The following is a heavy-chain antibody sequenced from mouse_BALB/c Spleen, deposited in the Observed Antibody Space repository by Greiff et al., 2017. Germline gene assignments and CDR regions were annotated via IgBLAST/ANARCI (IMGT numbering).Heavy chain of an antibody. CDR1: GFTFSSYG. V-gene: IGHV5-6-3*01. CDR3: AREGYLLWLDYAMDY. Sequence: DVKLVESGGGLVQPGGSLKLSCAASGFTFSSYGMSWVRQTPDKMLELVATINSNGGRTYYPDSVKGRFTISRDNAKNTLYLQMSSLKSEDTAMYYCAREGYLLWLDYAMDYWGQGTSVTVSS. J-gene: IGHJ4*01. D-gene: IGHD2-2*01. CDR2: INSNGGRT.